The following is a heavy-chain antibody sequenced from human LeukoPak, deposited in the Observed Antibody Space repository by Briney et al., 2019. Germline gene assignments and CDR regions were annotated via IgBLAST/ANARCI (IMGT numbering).Heavy chain of an antibody. Sequence: SGGSTHYADSVKGRFTISRDNSKNTLYLQMNSLRAEDTAVYYCARGRLPAYYFDYWGQGTLVTVSS. CDR2: SGGST. V-gene: IGHV3-53*01. CDR3: ARGRLPAYYFDY. D-gene: IGHD4-11*01. J-gene: IGHJ4*02.